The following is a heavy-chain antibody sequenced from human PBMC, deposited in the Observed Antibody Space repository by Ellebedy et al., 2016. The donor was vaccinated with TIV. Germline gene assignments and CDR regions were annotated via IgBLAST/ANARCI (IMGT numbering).Heavy chain of an antibody. V-gene: IGHV4-39*07. CDR2: MYYSGST. J-gene: IGHJ4*02. D-gene: IGHD6-13*01. Sequence: SETLSLTCTVSGGSISSSSYYWGWIRQPPGKGLEWIGSMYYSGSTYYKPSLKSRVTISVDTSKNQFSLKLNSVTAADTAVYYCARDPSEYSSSWYYFDYWGQGTLVTVSS. CDR3: ARDPSEYSSSWYYFDY. CDR1: GGSISSSSYY.